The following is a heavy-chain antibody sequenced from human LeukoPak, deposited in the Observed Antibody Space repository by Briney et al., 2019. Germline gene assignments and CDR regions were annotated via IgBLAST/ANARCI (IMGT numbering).Heavy chain of an antibody. CDR1: GGSFSGYY. Sequence: SETLSLTCAVYGGSFSGYYWSWIRQPPGKGLEWIGEISHSGSTNYNPSLKSRVTISVDTSKNQFSLKLSSVTAADTAVYYCARERIQLWLRYFDYWGQGTLVTVSS. CDR3: ARERIQLWLRYFDY. J-gene: IGHJ4*03. V-gene: IGHV4-34*01. D-gene: IGHD5-18*01. CDR2: ISHSGST.